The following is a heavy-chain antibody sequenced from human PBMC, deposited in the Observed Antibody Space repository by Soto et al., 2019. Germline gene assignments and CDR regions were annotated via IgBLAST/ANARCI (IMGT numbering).Heavy chain of an antibody. CDR2: ISTSGGTT. J-gene: IGHJ1*01. V-gene: IGHV3-23*01. CDR3: ATGTAAPAH. CDR1: GFTFSNFD. D-gene: IGHD6-13*01. Sequence: GGSLRLSCAASGFTFSNFDMSWVRQAPGKGLEWVSGISTSGGTTYYADSVKGRFTSSRDNSKNTLYLQMTSLRAEDTAVYYWATGTAAPAHWGQGTLVTVSS.